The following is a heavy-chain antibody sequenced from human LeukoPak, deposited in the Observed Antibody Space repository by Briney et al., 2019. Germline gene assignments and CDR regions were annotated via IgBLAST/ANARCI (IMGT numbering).Heavy chain of an antibody. D-gene: IGHD3-10*01. V-gene: IGHV4-59*01. CDR3: ARPRTRLWFGESLDAFDI. CDR1: GGSISSYY. Sequence: PSETLSLTCTFSGGSISSYYWSWIRQPPGKGLEWIGYIYYSGSTNYNPSLKSRVTISVDTSKNQFSLKLSSVTAADTAVYYCARPRTRLWFGESLDAFDIWGQGTMVTVSS. J-gene: IGHJ3*02. CDR2: IYYSGST.